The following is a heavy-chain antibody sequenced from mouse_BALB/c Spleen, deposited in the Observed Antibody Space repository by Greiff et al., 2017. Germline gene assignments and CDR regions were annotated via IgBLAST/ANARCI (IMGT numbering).Heavy chain of an antibody. CDR1: GFSLTGYG. V-gene: IGHV2-6-7*01. D-gene: IGHD2-14*01. CDR3: ARRGPYYRSFMDY. CDR2: IWGDGST. J-gene: IGHJ4*01. Sequence: VKVVESGPGLVAPSQSLSITCTVSGFSLTGYGVNWVRQPPGKGLEWLGMIWGDGSTDYNSALKSRLSISKDNSKSQVFLKMNSLQTDDTARYYCARRGPYYRSFMDYWGQGTSVTVSS.